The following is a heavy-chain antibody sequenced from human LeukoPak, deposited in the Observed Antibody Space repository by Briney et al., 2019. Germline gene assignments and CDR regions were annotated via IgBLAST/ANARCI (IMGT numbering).Heavy chain of an antibody. CDR2: ISYDGSSK. Sequence: GRSLRLSCAASGFSISNHSMHWVRQAPGKGLEWVAFISYDGSSKYYTDSVKGRFTISRDNSKNPLSLQMNSLRVEDTAVYYCARDLYVPKSCSSTSCYYYGMDVWGQGTTVTVSS. J-gene: IGHJ6*02. V-gene: IGHV3-30*03. CDR3: ARDLYVPKSCSSTSCYYYGMDV. CDR1: GFSISNHS. D-gene: IGHD2-2*01.